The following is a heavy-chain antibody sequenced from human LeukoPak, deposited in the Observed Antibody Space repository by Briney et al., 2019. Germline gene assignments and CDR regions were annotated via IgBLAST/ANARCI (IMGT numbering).Heavy chain of an antibody. CDR3: ARTAEGGYIGYYYYYYMDV. CDR2: FFYRGST. D-gene: IGHD5-18*01. CDR1: GGSISSSSYY. V-gene: IGHV4-39*06. J-gene: IGHJ6*03. Sequence: SGTLSLTCAVSGGSISSSSYYWGWTRQPPGKGLEWIGGFFYRGSTYYNPSLKGRFPISVDAPKNQFPLKLRSGTPADTAVFYSARTAEGGYIGYYYYYYMDVWGKGTTVTISS.